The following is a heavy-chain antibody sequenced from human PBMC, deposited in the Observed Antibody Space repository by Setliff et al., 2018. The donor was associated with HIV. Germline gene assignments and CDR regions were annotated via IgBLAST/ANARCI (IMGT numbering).Heavy chain of an antibody. V-gene: IGHV3-20*04. CDR2: INWHGSST. CDR3: ARGLERTNALFGVVSIWLDP. J-gene: IGHJ5*02. D-gene: IGHD3-3*01. Sequence: PGGSLRLSCAASGFRFDDYGMSWVRQVPGKGLEWVSGINWHGSSTGYADSVKGRFTISRDNAKKSLYLQMNSLRVEDTAVYFCARGLERTNALFGVVSIWLDPWGQGTLVTVS. CDR1: GFRFDDYG.